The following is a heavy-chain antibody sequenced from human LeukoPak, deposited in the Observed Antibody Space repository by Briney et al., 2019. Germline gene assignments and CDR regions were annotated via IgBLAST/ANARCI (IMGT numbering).Heavy chain of an antibody. V-gene: IGHV3-48*04. Sequence: GGSLRLSCAASGFTFSSYWMHWVRQAPGKGLEWVAYIDTSREKKYYTDSAKGRFTISRDNAKNSLFLQMYSLRAEDTAVYYCAKDFPDGSRNWGFNYWGQGTLVTVSS. J-gene: IGHJ4*02. CDR1: GFTFSSYW. CDR3: AKDFPDGSRNWGFNY. D-gene: IGHD3-10*01. CDR2: IDTSREKK.